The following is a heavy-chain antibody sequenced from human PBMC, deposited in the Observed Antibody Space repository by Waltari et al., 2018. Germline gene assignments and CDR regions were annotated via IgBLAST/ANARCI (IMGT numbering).Heavy chain of an antibody. V-gene: IGHV4-59*08. CDR3: ARRYCSSTSCLLHYFDY. D-gene: IGHD2-2*01. J-gene: IGHJ4*02. CDR1: GGSISSYY. Sequence: QVQLQESGPGLVKPSETLSLTCTVSGGSISSYYWSWIRQPPGKGLEWIGYIYYSGSTNYHPSLKSRVTISVDTSKNQFSLKLSSVTAADTAVYYCARRYCSSTSCLLHYFDYWGQGTLVTVSS. CDR2: IYYSGST.